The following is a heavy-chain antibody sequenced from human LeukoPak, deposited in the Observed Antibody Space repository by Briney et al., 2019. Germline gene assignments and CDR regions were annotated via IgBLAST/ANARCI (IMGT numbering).Heavy chain of an antibody. Sequence: SVKVSCKASGGTFSSYAISWVRQAPGQGLEWMGGIIPIFGTANYAQKFHGRVTITADESTSTAYMELSSLRSEDTAVYYCARIRRDAFDIWGQGTMVTVSS. CDR2: IIPIFGTA. CDR3: ARIRRDAFDI. CDR1: GGTFSSYA. V-gene: IGHV1-69*13. J-gene: IGHJ3*02.